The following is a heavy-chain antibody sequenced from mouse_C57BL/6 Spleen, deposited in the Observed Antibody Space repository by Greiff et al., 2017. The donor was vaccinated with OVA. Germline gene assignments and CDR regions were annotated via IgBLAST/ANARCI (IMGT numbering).Heavy chain of an antibody. Sequence: VKLQQPGAELVMPGASVKLSCKASGYTFTSYWMHWVKQRPGQGLEWIGEIDPSDSYTNYNQKFKGKSTLTVDKSSSTAYMQLSSLTSEDSAVYYCARYGTAQAPYYFDYWGQGTTLTVSS. D-gene: IGHD3-2*02. CDR2: IDPSDSYT. J-gene: IGHJ2*01. V-gene: IGHV1-69*01. CDR1: GYTFTSYW. CDR3: ARYGTAQAPYYFDY.